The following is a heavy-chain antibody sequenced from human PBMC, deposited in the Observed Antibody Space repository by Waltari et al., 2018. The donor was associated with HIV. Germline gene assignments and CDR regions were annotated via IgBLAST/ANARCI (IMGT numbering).Heavy chain of an antibody. V-gene: IGHV4-4*07. CDR2: INTSGST. CDR3: AREDRWAHGMDV. CDR1: GGSISTYY. D-gene: IGHD1-26*01. J-gene: IGHJ6*02. Sequence: QVQLQESGPGLVKPSETLSLSCTVSGGSISTYYWSWIRQPAGKGLEWIGRINTSGSTNYNPTLKSRVTMSVDTSKNQFSLKLSSVTAADTAVYYCAREDRWAHGMDVWGQGTTVTVSS.